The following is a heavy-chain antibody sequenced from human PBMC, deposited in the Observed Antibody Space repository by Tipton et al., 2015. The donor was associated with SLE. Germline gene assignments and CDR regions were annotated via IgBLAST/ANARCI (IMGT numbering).Heavy chain of an antibody. D-gene: IGHD3-3*01. Sequence: TLSLTCTVSDGSISDYYWTWIRQPAGEGLEWIGRIYASGSTNYNPSLRSRVAMSVDTSKSHFSLRLSSVTAADTAVYYCARSYYDFWSGYYTYSYFDLWGRGTLVTVSS. V-gene: IGHV4-4*07. CDR3: ARSYYDFWSGYYTYSYFDL. J-gene: IGHJ2*01. CDR2: IYASGST. CDR1: DGSISDYY.